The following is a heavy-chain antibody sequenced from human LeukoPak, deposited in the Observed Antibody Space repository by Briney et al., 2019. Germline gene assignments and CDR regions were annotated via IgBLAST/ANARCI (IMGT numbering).Heavy chain of an antibody. D-gene: IGHD6-13*01. V-gene: IGHV4-34*04. CDR2: IIHSGNT. CDR3: ARVAAAGTDPGAFDM. Sequence: SETLSLTCAVYGGSFGGYYWSWIRQPPGKGLEWIGEIIHSGNTNDNPSHKSRATISVDTSKNQFSLKLRSVTAADTAVYYCARVAAAGTDPGAFDMWGQGTMVTVSS. CDR1: GGSFGGYY. J-gene: IGHJ3*02.